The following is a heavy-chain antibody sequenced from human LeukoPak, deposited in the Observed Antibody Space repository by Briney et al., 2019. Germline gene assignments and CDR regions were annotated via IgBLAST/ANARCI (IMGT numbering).Heavy chain of an antibody. J-gene: IGHJ4*02. CDR2: IHWTGGIV. V-gene: IGHV3-9*01. Sequence: GGSLRLSCAGSGFTFGDYSMHWVRQAPGEGLEWISGIHWTGGIVAYAASVKGRFTISRDNAKNSLYLEMNSLKPEDTALYYCAKLMVGGLTKSPFDSWGQGTLVTVSS. CDR1: GFTFGDYS. D-gene: IGHD3-10*01. CDR3: AKLMVGGLTKSPFDS.